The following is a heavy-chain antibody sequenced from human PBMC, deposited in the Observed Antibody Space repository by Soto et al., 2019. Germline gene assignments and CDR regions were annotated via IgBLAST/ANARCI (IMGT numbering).Heavy chain of an antibody. Sequence: PGGSLRLSCAASGFTFSSYSMNWVRQAPGKGLEWVSSISSSSYIYYADSVKGRFTISRDNAKNSLYLQMNSLRAEDTAVYYCARDVEWLELPPPYYYYGMDVWGQGTTVTVSS. J-gene: IGHJ6*02. D-gene: IGHD1-7*01. CDR2: ISSSSYI. CDR1: GFTFSSYS. CDR3: ARDVEWLELPPPYYYYGMDV. V-gene: IGHV3-21*01.